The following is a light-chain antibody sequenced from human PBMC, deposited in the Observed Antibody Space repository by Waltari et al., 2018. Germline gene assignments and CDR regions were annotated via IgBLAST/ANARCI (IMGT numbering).Light chain of an antibody. V-gene: IGKV3-20*01. Sequence: EIVLTQSPGTLSLSPGERVTLSCRASQSVSSSYLAWYQQKPGQAPRLLIYAASTRATGIPDRFRGSESGTDFTLTISRLEPEDFVVYYCQQYNSWPYTFGQGTKLEIK. CDR1: QSVSSSY. CDR2: AAS. CDR3: QQYNSWPYT. J-gene: IGKJ2*01.